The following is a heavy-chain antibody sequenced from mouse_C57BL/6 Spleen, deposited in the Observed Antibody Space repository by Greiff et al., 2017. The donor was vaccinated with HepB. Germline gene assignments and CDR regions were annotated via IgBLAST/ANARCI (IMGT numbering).Heavy chain of an antibody. D-gene: IGHD2-3*01. CDR3: ASIDGYSFAY. Sequence: VQLQESGPELVKPGASVKISCKASGYAFSSSWMNWVKQRPGKGLEWIGRIYPGDGDTNYNGKFKGKATLTADKSSSTAYMQLSSLTSEDSAVYFCASIDGYSFAYWGQGTLVTVSA. CDR2: IYPGDGDT. CDR1: GYAFSSSW. J-gene: IGHJ3*01. V-gene: IGHV1-82*01.